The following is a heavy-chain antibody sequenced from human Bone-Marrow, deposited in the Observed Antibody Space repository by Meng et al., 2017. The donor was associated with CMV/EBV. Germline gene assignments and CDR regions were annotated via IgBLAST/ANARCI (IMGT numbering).Heavy chain of an antibody. D-gene: IGHD3-3*01. Sequence: ASVKVSCKASGYTFTSYDINWVRQATGQGLEWMGWMNPNSGNTGYAQKFQGRVTMTRNTSISTAYMELSRLRSDDTAAYYCARGVGGRNGQVGWLPSHPGYGMDVWGQGTTVTVSS. V-gene: IGHV1-8*01. CDR2: MNPNSGNT. J-gene: IGHJ6*02. CDR3: ARGVGGRNGQVGWLPSHPGYGMDV. CDR1: GYTFTSYD.